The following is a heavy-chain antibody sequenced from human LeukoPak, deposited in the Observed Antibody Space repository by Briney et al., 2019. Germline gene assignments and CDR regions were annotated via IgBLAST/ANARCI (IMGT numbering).Heavy chain of an antibody. J-gene: IGHJ3*02. CDR1: GGTFSSYA. Sequence: ASVKVSCKASGGTFSSYAISWVRQAPGQGLEWMGGIIPIFGTANYAQKFQGRVTITADESTSTAYIELSSLRSEDTAVYYCAREAGYCSGGSCYSRKVEAFDIWGQGTMVTVSS. V-gene: IGHV1-69*13. CDR2: IIPIFGTA. CDR3: AREAGYCSGGSCYSRKVEAFDI. D-gene: IGHD2-15*01.